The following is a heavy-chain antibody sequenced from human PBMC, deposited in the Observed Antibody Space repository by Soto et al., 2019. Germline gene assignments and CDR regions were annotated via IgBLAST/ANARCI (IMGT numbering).Heavy chain of an antibody. D-gene: IGHD4-17*01. J-gene: IGHJ6*02. CDR1: GYTFTSYG. Sequence: ASVKVSCKASGYTFTSYGISWVRQAPGQGLEWMGWISAYNGNTNYAQKLQGRVTMTTDTSTSTAYMELRSLRSDDTAVYYCARDLTMVTTNYYGMDVWGQGTTVTV. CDR2: ISAYNGNT. V-gene: IGHV1-18*04. CDR3: ARDLTMVTTNYYGMDV.